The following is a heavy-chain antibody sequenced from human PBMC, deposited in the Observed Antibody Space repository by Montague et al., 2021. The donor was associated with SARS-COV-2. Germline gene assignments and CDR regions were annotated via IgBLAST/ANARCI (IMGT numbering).Heavy chain of an antibody. V-gene: IGHV4-34*01. Sequence: SETLSLTCAISGGSFSNYYWSWIRQPPGKGLEWIGEVNQSGTTIYNPSLKSRVTISVDTSKNQFSLKLSSVTAADTAVYYCARHPLGYCSSTSCYVGWGQGTLVTVSS. CDR2: VNQSGTT. CDR1: GGSFSNYY. J-gene: IGHJ4*02. D-gene: IGHD2-2*01. CDR3: ARHPLGYCSSTSCYVG.